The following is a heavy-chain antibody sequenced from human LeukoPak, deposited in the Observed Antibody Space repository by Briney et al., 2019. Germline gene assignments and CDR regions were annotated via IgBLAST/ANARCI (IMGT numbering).Heavy chain of an antibody. CDR3: ARGGAWYYDYIWGSYRESATIDY. Sequence: GGSLRLSCAASGFTFSDYYMSWIRQAPGKGLGWVSYISSSGSTIYYADSVKGRFTISRDNAKNSLYLQMNSLRAEDTAVYYCARGGAWYYDYIWGSYRESATIDYWGQGTLVTVSS. CDR2: ISSSGSTI. J-gene: IGHJ4*02. CDR1: GFTFSDYY. D-gene: IGHD3-16*02. V-gene: IGHV3-11*01.